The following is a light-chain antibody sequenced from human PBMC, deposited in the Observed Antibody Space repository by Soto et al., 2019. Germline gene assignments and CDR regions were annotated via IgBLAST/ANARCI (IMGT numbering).Light chain of an antibody. V-gene: IGKV1-39*01. J-gene: IGKJ3*01. CDR3: QQSYSTPGVT. CDR1: QSISSC. CDR2: AAS. Sequence: DIQMTQSPSSLSASVGDRVTITCRASQSISSCLNWYQQKPGKAPKLLIYAASSLQSGVPSRFSGSGSGTDFTLTISRLQPEDFATYYCQQSYSTPGVTFGPGTKVDIK.